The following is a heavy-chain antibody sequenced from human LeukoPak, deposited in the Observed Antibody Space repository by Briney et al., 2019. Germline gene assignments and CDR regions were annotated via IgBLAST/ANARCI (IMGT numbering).Heavy chain of an antibody. CDR2: ISAYNGNT. CDR1: GYTFTSYG. CDR3: ARENQISSSWYSNYYYGMDV. V-gene: IGHV1-18*01. Sequence: ASVKVSCKASGYTFTSYGISWVRQAPGQGLEWMGWISAYNGNTNYAQKLQGRVTMTTDTSTSTAYMELRSLRSDDTAVYYCARENQISSSWYSNYYYGMDVWGQGTTVTVSS. J-gene: IGHJ6*02. D-gene: IGHD6-13*01.